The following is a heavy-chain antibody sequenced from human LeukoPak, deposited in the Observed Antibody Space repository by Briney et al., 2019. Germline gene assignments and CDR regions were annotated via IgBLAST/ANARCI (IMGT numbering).Heavy chain of an antibody. CDR1: GYSFTSYW. D-gene: IGHD3-10*01. Sequence: GESLRISCKGSGYSFTSYWISWVRQMPGKGLEWMGRIDPSDSYTNYSPSFQGHVTISADKSISTAYLQWSSLKASDTAMYYCVRAAELLWFGESNWFDPWGQGTLVTVSS. V-gene: IGHV5-10-1*01. J-gene: IGHJ5*02. CDR2: IDPSDSYT. CDR3: VRAAELLWFGESNWFDP.